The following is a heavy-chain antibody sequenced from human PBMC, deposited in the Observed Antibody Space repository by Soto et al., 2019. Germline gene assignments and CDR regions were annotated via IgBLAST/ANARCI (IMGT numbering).Heavy chain of an antibody. CDR2: INHSGST. Sequence: SSETLSLTCAVYGGSFSGYYWSWIRQPPGKGLEWIGEINHSGSTNYNPSLKSRVTISVDTSKNQFSLKLSSVTAADTAVYYCARGAIEFHETNWNPNNWFDPWGQGTLVTVSS. CDR1: GGSFSGYY. J-gene: IGHJ5*02. D-gene: IGHD1-1*01. V-gene: IGHV4-34*01. CDR3: ARGAIEFHETNWNPNNWFDP.